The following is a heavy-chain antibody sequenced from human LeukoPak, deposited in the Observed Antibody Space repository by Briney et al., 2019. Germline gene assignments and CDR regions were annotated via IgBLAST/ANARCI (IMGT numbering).Heavy chain of an antibody. D-gene: IGHD2-15*01. CDR1: GYTFSGYQ. CDR2: MNPSSGVT. Sequence: ASVKVSCKASGYTFSGYQVHWLRQAPGQGLEWMGRMNPSSGVTNYAQKFQGRVTMTRDTSINTAYLDLSALKSDDTAVYYRVSRAASVTLGYWGQGTLVTVSS. V-gene: IGHV1-2*06. CDR3: VSRAASVTLGY. J-gene: IGHJ4*02.